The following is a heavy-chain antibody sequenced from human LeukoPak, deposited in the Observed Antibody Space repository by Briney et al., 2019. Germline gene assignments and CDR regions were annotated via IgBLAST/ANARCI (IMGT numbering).Heavy chain of an antibody. V-gene: IGHV3-7*01. CDR3: ARDCSLNIVATCADY. CDR1: RFTFNNYW. CDR2: IKEDGSEK. Sequence: PGGSLRLSCAASRFTFNNYWMNWFRQVPGKGLEWVANIKEDGSEKYYVDSVKGRFTISRDNAKNSLYLQMNSLKAEDTAVYYCARDCSLNIVATCADYWGQGTLVTVSS. J-gene: IGHJ4*02. D-gene: IGHD5-12*01.